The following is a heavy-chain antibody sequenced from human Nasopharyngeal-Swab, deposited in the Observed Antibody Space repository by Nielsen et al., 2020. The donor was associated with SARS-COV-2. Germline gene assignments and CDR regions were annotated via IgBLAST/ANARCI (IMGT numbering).Heavy chain of an antibody. CDR1: GYSMSSSAF. V-gene: IGHV4-28*01. CDR3: ARRQTNAFDV. J-gene: IGHJ3*01. Sequence: SCDVSGYSMSSSAFCGWIRQAPGKGLEWIGHIHYSGKSWHNPSLKSRVTMSVDASKNQFSLKLTSVTAVDTAVYYCARRQTNAFDVWGQGTMVTVSS. CDR2: IHYSGKS.